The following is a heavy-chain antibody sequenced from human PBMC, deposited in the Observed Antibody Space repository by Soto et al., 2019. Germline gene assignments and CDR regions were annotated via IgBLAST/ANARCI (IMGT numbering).Heavy chain of an antibody. CDR1: GYSFTNYW. V-gene: IGHV5-51*01. D-gene: IGHD6-13*01. Sequence: EVQLVQSGAEVKKPGESLKICCRGSGYSFTNYWMGWVRQMPGKGLEWMGIIYPGDSDTRYSPSFQGQVTISAAKSISTAYLPWSSLQASDTAIYYCARTAAAGKYYSAADVWGQGTTVTASS. CDR2: IYPGDSDT. CDR3: ARTAAAGKYYSAADV. J-gene: IGHJ6*02.